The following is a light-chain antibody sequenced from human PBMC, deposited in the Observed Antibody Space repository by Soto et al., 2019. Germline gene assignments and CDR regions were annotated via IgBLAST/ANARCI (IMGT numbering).Light chain of an antibody. CDR3: QQYGSSPLFT. J-gene: IGKJ4*01. V-gene: IGKV3-20*01. CDR2: GAS. Sequence: DIVLTQSPDTLSLSPGERATLSCRASQRIASTDLAWYQQKPGQAPRLLIYGASTRATDIPDRIRGSGSGTDFTLTISGLEPEDFAVYYCQQYGSSPLFTFGGGTKVDIK. CDR1: QRIASTD.